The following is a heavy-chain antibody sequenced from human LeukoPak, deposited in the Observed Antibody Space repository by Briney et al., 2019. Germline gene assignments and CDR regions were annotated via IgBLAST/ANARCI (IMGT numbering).Heavy chain of an antibody. J-gene: IGHJ4*02. CDR1: GYTFTGYY. D-gene: IGHD4-17*01. CDR2: INPNSGGT. Sequence: ASVKVSCKASGYTFTGYYMHWVRQAPGQGLEWMGWINPNSGGTSYAQKFQGRVTMTRDTSISTAYMELSRLRSDDTAVYYCARAPDYGDAALDYWGQGTLVTVSS. CDR3: ARAPDYGDAALDY. V-gene: IGHV1-2*02.